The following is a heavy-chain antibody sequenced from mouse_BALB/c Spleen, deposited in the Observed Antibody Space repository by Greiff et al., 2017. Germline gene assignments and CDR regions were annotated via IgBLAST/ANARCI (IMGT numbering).Heavy chain of an antibody. V-gene: IGHV1-80*01. Sequence: VQLQQPGAELVRPGSSVKISCKASGYAFSSYWMNWVKQRPGQGLEWIGQIYPGDGDTNYNGKFKGKATLTADKSSSTAYMQLSSLTSVDSAVYFCARSFITTVVATGEAMDYWGQGTSVTVSS. D-gene: IGHD1-1*01. CDR3: ARSFITTVVATGEAMDY. J-gene: IGHJ4*01. CDR2: IYPGDGDT. CDR1: GYAFSSYW.